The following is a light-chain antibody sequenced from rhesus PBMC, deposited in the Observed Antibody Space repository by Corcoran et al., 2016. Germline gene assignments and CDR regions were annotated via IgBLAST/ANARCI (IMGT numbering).Light chain of an antibody. J-gene: IGKJ1*01. CDR1: QGITND. CDR3: QHYYSTPRT. CDR2: AAS. V-gene: IGKV1-33*02. Sequence: DIQMTQSPSSLSASVGDRVTITCRASQGITNDLAWYQQKPGETLKLLIYAASSLQSGIPSRFSGSGSGTDFTLTISSLQSEDCATYYCQHYYSTPRTFGQGTKVEIK.